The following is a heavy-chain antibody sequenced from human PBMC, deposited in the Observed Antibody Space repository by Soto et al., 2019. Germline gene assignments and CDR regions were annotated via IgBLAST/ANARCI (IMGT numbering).Heavy chain of an antibody. J-gene: IGHJ4*02. Sequence: PSQTLSLTCAISGDSVSSNSAAWNWIRQSPSKGLEWLGRTYYRSKWYNDYAVSVKSRITINPDTSKNQFSLQLNSVTPEDTAVYYCARTLRYYYDSSGYYYVYYFDYWGQGTLVPSPQ. CDR2: TYYRSKWYN. D-gene: IGHD3-22*01. V-gene: IGHV6-1*01. CDR3: ARTLRYYYDSSGYYYVYYFDY. CDR1: GDSVSSNSAA.